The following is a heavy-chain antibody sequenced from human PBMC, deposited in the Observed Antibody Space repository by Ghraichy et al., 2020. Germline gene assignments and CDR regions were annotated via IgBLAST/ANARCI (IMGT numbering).Heavy chain of an antibody. CDR1: GFTLITYW. CDR2: IKQDGSQK. D-gene: IGHD7-27*01. Sequence: GESLNISCAASGFTLITYWMSWVRQAPGKGLEWVANIKQDGSQKYYVDSVKGRFTISRDNAKNSLYLQMNSLRAEDTAVYYCARYWGSGVFDNWGQGTIVTVSS. J-gene: IGHJ3*02. CDR3: ARYWGSGVFDN. V-gene: IGHV3-7*01.